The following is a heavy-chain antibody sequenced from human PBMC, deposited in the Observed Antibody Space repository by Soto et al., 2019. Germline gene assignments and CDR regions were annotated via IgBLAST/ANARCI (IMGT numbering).Heavy chain of an antibody. CDR1: GFTFSSYG. Sequence: QVQLVESGGGVVQPGRSLRLSCAASGFTFSSYGMHWVRQAPGKGLEWVAVIWYDGSNKYYADSVKGRFTISRDNSKNTLYLQMNSLRAEDTAVYYCARDYYDSSGYYYEPVDAFDIWGQGTMVTVSS. J-gene: IGHJ3*02. CDR2: IWYDGSNK. D-gene: IGHD3-22*01. CDR3: ARDYYDSSGYYYEPVDAFDI. V-gene: IGHV3-33*01.